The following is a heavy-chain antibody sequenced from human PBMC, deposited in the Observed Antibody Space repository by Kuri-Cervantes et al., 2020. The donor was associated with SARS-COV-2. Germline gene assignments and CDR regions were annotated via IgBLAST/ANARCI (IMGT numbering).Heavy chain of an antibody. CDR2: IWYDGSNK. CDR3: ARDIKGKTAAGTVFYYYYYGMDV. CDR1: GFTFSSYG. J-gene: IGHJ6*02. V-gene: IGHV3-33*01. Sequence: GESLKISCAASGFTFSSYGMHWVRQAPGKGLEWVAVIWYDGSNKYYADSVKGRFTISRDNSKNTLYLQMNSLRAEDTAVYYCARDIKGKTAAGTVFYYYYYGMDVWGRGTTVTVSS. D-gene: IGHD6-13*01.